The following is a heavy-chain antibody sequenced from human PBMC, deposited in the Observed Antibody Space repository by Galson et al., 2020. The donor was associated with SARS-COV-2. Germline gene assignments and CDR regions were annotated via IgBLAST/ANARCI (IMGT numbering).Heavy chain of an antibody. J-gene: IGHJ4*02. CDR3: AKDIGASPRYQTNTFGGVIVG. CDR1: GFTFDDYA. V-gene: IGHV3-9*01. CDR2: ISWNSGSI. D-gene: IGHD3-16*02. Sequence: GGSLRLSCAASGFTFDDYAMHWVRQAPGKGLEWVSGISWNSGSIGYADSVKGRFTISRDNAKNSLYLQMNSLRAEDTALYYCAKDIGASPRYQTNTFGGVIVGWGQGTLVTVSS.